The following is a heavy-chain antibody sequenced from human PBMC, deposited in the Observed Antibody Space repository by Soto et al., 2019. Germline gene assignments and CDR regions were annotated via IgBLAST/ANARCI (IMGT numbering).Heavy chain of an antibody. V-gene: IGHV3-23*01. D-gene: IGHD1-1*01. J-gene: IGHJ3*02. CDR2: ILVGGSP. CDR3: AKATATSGGAFEI. Sequence: EVQMLESGGGLAQPGGSLRLSCAVSGFICSSYDMSWVRQAPGKGLEWVSTILVGGSPHYEDSVKGRFTISRDTSKNTVYLQMYSLTAGDTAVYYCAKATATSGGAFEIYGQGAMVTVSS. CDR1: GFICSSYD.